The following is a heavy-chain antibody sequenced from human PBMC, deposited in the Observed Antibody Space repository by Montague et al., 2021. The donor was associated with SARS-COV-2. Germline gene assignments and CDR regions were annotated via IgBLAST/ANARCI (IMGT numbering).Heavy chain of an antibody. Sequence: SLSLSFSASGFTFSSYWMHWVRQVPGRGLVWVSRVSPDGSDTTYTDSVEGRFIISRDNVKDTLYLAMSSLGAEDTAVYFCARGGRDDYHYPFDSWGRGTLVTVSS. CDR3: ARGGRDDYHYPFDS. V-gene: IGHV3-74*01. D-gene: IGHD5-24*01. CDR2: VSPDGSDT. CDR1: GFTFSSYW. J-gene: IGHJ4*02.